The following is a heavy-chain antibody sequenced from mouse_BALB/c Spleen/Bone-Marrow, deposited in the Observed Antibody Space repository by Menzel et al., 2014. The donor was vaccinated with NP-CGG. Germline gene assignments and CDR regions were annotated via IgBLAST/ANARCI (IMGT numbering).Heavy chain of an antibody. Sequence: VKVVESGPGLVAPSQSLSITCTVSGFSLTSYGVHWVCQPPGKGLEWLGVIWAGGSTNYNSALMSRLSISKDNSKSQVFLKMNSLQTDDTAMYYCARDGATATLAYWGQGTLVTVSA. D-gene: IGHD1-2*01. V-gene: IGHV2-9*02. CDR3: ARDGATATLAY. CDR1: GFSLTSYG. J-gene: IGHJ3*01. CDR2: IWAGGST.